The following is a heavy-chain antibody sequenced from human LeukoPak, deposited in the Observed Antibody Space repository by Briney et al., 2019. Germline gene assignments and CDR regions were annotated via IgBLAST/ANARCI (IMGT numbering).Heavy chain of an antibody. CDR2: ISGRDDTTYYTDSPEGST. D-gene: IGHD2-21*02. V-gene: IGHV3-23*01. Sequence: PGGSLRLSCEASGFTFLNYAMSWVRQAPGKGLQWVSGISGRDDTTYYTDSPEGSTYYTNSAEDRFTISRDNSKNTVYLQIDSLGVEDTAVYYCAKCMSATGVCLNFDSWGQGILVTVSS. CDR3: AKCMSATGVCLNFDS. J-gene: IGHJ4*02. CDR1: GFTFLNYA.